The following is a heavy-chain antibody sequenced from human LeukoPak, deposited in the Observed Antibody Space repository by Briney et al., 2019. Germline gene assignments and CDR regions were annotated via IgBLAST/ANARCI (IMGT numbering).Heavy chain of an antibody. V-gene: IGHV3-23*01. CDR2: ISGSGGST. CDR3: AKTNDSSGYYYGWFDP. D-gene: IGHD3-22*01. J-gene: IGHJ5*02. Sequence: PGGSLRLSCAASGFTFSSYAMSWVRQAPGKGLEWVSAISGSGGSTYYADSVKGRFTISRDNSKNTLYLQMNSLRAEDTAVYYCAKTNDSSGYYYGWFDPWGQGTLVTVSS. CDR1: GFTFSSYA.